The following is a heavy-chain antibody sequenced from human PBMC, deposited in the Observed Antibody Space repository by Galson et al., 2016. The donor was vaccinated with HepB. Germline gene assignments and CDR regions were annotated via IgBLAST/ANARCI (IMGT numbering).Heavy chain of an antibody. CDR1: GFTFSSYG. J-gene: IGHJ6*04. CDR3: VRGSTAPDV. V-gene: IGHV3-23*01. D-gene: IGHD3-16*01. Sequence: SLRLSCAASGFTFSSYGMTWVRPAPRKGLEDVSSISMSGGSRDYAESVKGRFTISRDNSRSTLFRQMNSLRAEDTGVYYCVRGSTAPDVWGKGTTVTVSS. CDR2: ISMSGGSR.